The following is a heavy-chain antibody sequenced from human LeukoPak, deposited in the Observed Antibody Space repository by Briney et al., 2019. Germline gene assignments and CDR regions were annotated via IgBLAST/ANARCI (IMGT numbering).Heavy chain of an antibody. CDR3: PRKTVVGSYFDY. Sequence: GGSLILYFAASGFTFSSYRMSWLRQAPAKGLDLLPTIKQDGSDEYYVDSVKGRLTISRDNAKHSLYLQMNSLRAEDTAVYYCPRKTVVGSYFDYWGQGTPVTVSS. J-gene: IGHJ4*02. CDR2: IKQDGSDE. V-gene: IGHV3-7*03. D-gene: IGHD4-23*01. CDR1: GFTFSSYR.